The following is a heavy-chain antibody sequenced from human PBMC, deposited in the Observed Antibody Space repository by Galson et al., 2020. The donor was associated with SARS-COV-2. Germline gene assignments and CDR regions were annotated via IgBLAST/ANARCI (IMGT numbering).Heavy chain of an antibody. D-gene: IGHD2-8*01. CDR2: ISGSGGST. V-gene: IGHV3-23*01. CDR3: KATNLHYYGMDV. J-gene: IGHJ6*02. CDR1: GFTFSSYA. Sequence: GGSLRLSCAASGFTFSSYAMSWVRQAPGKGLEWVSAISGSGGSTYYADSVKGRFTISRDNSKNTLYLQMNSLRAEDTAVYYCKATNLHYYGMDVWGQGTTVTVSS.